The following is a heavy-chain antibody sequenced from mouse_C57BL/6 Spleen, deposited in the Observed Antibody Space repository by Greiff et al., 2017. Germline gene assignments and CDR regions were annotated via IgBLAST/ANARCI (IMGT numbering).Heavy chain of an antibody. CDR1: GYTFTDYY. V-gene: IGHV1-76*01. CDR3: ARWGVNYAMDY. CDR2: IYPGSGNT. J-gene: IGHJ4*01. D-gene: IGHD2-2*01. Sequence: QVQLQQSGAELVRPGASVKLSCKASGYTFTDYYINWVKQRPGQGLEWIARIYPGSGNTYYNEKFKGKATLTAEKSSSTAYMQLSSLTSEDSAVYFCARWGVNYAMDYWGQGTSVTVSS.